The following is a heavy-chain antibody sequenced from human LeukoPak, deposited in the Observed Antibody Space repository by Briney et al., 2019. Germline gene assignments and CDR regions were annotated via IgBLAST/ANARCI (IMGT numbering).Heavy chain of an antibody. CDR3: ARDGDSSGYYGGY. V-gene: IGHV3-48*01. CDR2: ISSSSSTI. CDR1: GFTFSSYS. D-gene: IGHD3-22*01. Sequence: GGSLRLSCAASGFTFSSYSMNWVRQAPGKGLEWVSYISSSSSTIYYADSVKGRFTISRDNAKNSLYLQMNSLRAEDTAVYYCARDGDSSGYYGGYWGQGTLVTVSS. J-gene: IGHJ4*02.